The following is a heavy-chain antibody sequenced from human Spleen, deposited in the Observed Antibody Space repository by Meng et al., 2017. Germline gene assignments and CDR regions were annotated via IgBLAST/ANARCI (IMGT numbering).Heavy chain of an antibody. J-gene: IGHJ5*01. CDR3: ASSPGRANYPITMIEKNWFDP. Sequence: SVNVSCKASGGTFSSYTISWVRQAPGQGLEWMGRITPILGIANYAQKFQGRVTITAGKSTSTAYMELSSQRSEDTAVYYCASSPGRANYPITMIEKNWFDPWGQGTLVTVSS. D-gene: IGHD3-22*01. CDR1: GGTFSSYT. CDR2: ITPILGIA. V-gene: IGHV1-69*02.